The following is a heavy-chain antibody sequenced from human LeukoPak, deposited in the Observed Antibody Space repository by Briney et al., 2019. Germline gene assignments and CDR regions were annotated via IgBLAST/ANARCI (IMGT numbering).Heavy chain of an antibody. CDR3: AKARDSSGSYYFDY. CDR2: ISGSGGST. J-gene: IGHJ4*02. Sequence: GGSLRLSCAASGFTFSSYAMSWARQAPGKGLEWVSAISGSGGSTYYADSVKGRFTISRDNAKNSLYLQMNSLRAEDTALYYCAKARDSSGSYYFDYWGQGTLVTVSS. V-gene: IGHV3-23*01. D-gene: IGHD6-19*01. CDR1: GFTFSSYA.